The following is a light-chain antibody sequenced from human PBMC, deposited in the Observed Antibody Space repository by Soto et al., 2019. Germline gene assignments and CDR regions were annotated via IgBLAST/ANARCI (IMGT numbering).Light chain of an antibody. Sequence: QLVLTQSPSASASLGASVKLTCTLSSGHSSYAIAWHQQQPEKGPRYLMKLNSDGSHSKGDGIPDRFSGSSSGAERYLTISSLQSEDEDDYYCQTWGTAVVFGGGTKLTVL. V-gene: IGLV4-69*01. CDR1: SGHSSYA. CDR3: QTWGTAVV. CDR2: LNSDGSH. J-gene: IGLJ2*01.